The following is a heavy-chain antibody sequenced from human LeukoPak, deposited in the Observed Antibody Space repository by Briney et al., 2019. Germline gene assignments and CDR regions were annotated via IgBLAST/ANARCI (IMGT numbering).Heavy chain of an antibody. D-gene: IGHD6-13*01. CDR1: RFTFSSSG. CDR3: ARDSIRQQLYYFDY. V-gene: IGHV3-30*02. J-gene: IGHJ4*02. CDR2: IRYDGSNK. Sequence: PGGSLRLSCAASRFTFSSSGMHWVRQAPGKGLEWVALIRYDGSNKYYADSVKGRFTISRDNSKNTLYLQMDSLRADDTAVYFCARDSIRQQLYYFDYWGRGTLVTVSS.